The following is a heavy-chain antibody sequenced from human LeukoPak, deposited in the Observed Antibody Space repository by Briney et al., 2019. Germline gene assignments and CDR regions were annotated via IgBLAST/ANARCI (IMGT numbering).Heavy chain of an antibody. V-gene: IGHV3-64D*06. CDR2: ISSNGGST. Sequence: GGSLRLSCSASGFTFSSYAMHWVRQAPGKGLEYVSAISSNGGSTYYADSVKGRFTISRDNSKNTLYLQMSSLRAEDTAVYYCVKGAKATNIVVVVAATLNWDYRGQGTLVTVSS. CDR3: VKGAKATNIVVVVAATLNWDY. D-gene: IGHD2-15*01. CDR1: GFTFSSYA. J-gene: IGHJ4*02.